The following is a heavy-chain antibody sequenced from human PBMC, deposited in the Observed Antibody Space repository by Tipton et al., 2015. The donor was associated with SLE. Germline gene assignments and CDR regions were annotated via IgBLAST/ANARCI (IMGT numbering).Heavy chain of an antibody. D-gene: IGHD5-12*01. J-gene: IGHJ4*02. Sequence: LRLSCTVSGGSISSYYWSWIRQPPGKGLEWIGYIYYSGSTNYNPSLKSRVTISVDTSKNQFSLKLSSVTAADTAVYYCARAPNSGGYDLWGQGTLVTVSS. CDR1: GGSISSYY. CDR3: ARAPNSGGYDL. V-gene: IGHV4-59*12. CDR2: IYYSGST.